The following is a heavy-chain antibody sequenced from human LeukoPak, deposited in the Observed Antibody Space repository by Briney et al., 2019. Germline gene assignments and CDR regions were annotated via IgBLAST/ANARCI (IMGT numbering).Heavy chain of an antibody. Sequence: GGSLRLSCAASGLTFSNAWMNWVRQAPGKGLVWVSRIKNEGSDTRYADSVKGRFTISRDNAKNTLYLQMNSLRVEDTAVYYCARAQWELPPDYWGQGTLVTVSS. D-gene: IGHD1-26*01. CDR2: IKNEGSDT. CDR1: GLTFSNAW. CDR3: ARAQWELPPDY. J-gene: IGHJ4*02. V-gene: IGHV3-74*01.